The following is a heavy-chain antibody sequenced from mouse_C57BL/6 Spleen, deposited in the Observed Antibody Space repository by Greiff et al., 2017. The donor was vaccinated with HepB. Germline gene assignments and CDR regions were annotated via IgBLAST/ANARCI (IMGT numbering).Heavy chain of an antibody. Sequence: VQLQQSGAELVRPGASVKLSCTASGFNIKDDYMHWVKQRPEQGLEWIGWIDPENGDTEYASKFQGKATVTADTSSNTAYLQLSSLTSEDTAVYYCTRPDAMDYWGQGTSVTVSS. CDR2: IDPENGDT. V-gene: IGHV14-4*01. CDR1: GFNIKDDY. CDR3: TRPDAMDY. J-gene: IGHJ4*01.